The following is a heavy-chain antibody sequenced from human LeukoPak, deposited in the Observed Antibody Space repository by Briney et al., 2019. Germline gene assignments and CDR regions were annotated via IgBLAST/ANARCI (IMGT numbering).Heavy chain of an antibody. J-gene: IGHJ3*02. CDR2: IIPIFGTA. V-gene: IGHV1-69*13. CDR3: ARLVPAAIGNHDAFDI. D-gene: IGHD2-2*02. Sequence: SVKVSCKASGGTFSSYAISWVRQAPGQGLEWMGGIIPIFGTANYAQKFQGRVTITADESTSTAYMELSSLRSEDTAVYYCARLVPAAIGNHDAFDIWGQGTMVTVSS. CDR1: GGTFSSYA.